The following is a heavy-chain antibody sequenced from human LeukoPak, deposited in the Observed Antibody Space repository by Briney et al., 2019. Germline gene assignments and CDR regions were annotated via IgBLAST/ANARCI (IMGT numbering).Heavy chain of an antibody. CDR1: GFTFSSYW. J-gene: IGHJ3*02. Sequence: PGGSLRLSCAASGFTFSSYWMHWVRQAPGKGLEWVSSISSSSSYIYYADSVKGRFTISRDNAKNSLYLQMNSLRAEDTAVYYCARDGPLIAAAGGGGDAFDIWGQGTMVTVSS. CDR3: ARDGPLIAAAGGGGDAFDI. CDR2: ISSSSSYI. V-gene: IGHV3-21*01. D-gene: IGHD6-13*01.